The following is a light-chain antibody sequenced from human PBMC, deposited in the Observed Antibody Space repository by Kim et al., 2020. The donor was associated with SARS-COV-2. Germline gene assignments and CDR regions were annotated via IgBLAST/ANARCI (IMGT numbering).Light chain of an antibody. CDR3: QKYDNLLALK. CDR2: DES. CDR1: QDISNY. J-gene: IGKJ4*02. Sequence: DIQMTQSPSSLSASVGDRVTITCQASQDISNYLNWYQQKPGKAPKLLIYDESNLETGVPSRFSGSGSGTDFTFTISSLQPEDIATYYCQKYDNLLALKIGGGTKVDIK. V-gene: IGKV1-33*01.